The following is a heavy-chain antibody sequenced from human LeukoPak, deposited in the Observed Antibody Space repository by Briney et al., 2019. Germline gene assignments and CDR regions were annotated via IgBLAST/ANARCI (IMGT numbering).Heavy chain of an antibody. D-gene: IGHD3-22*01. CDR2: INWNGGST. CDR1: GFTFSSYS. Sequence: RGSLRLSCAASGFTFSSYSMKWVRQAPGKGLEWVSGINWNGGSTGYADFVKGRFKISRNNAKNSLYLQMKSLRAEDTAVYYCAREILYYDQYTRFDYWGQGTLVTVSS. CDR3: AREILYYDQYTRFDY. V-gene: IGHV3-20*04. J-gene: IGHJ4*02.